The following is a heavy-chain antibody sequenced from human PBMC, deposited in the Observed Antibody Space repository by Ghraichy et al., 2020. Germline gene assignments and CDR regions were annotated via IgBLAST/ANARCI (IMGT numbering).Heavy chain of an antibody. V-gene: IGHV4-30-4*07. CDR3: ARGGVWTYYDILTGRGYTHDAFDI. D-gene: IGHD3-9*01. Sequence: SETLSLTCAVSGGSISSGGYSWSWIRQPPGKGLEWIGYIYYSGSTYYNPSLKSRVTISVDTSKNQFSLKLSSVTAADTAVYYCARGGVWTYYDILTGRGYTHDAFDIWGQGTMVTVSS. CDR1: GGSISSGGYS. CDR2: IYYSGST. J-gene: IGHJ3*02.